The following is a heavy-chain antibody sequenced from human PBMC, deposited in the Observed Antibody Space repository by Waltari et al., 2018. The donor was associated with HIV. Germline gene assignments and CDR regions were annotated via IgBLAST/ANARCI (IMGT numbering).Heavy chain of an antibody. CDR2: ISGSGGGT. CDR3: AKLIRDDGAFHI. D-gene: IGHD3-10*01. Sequence: EVQLLESGGGLVQPGGSLRLSCAASGLTFRSFVMSWVRQAPGKGLEWVSGISGSGGGTYYPDSVKGRFTISRDNSKNTLYLQMNSLRAEDTAIYYCAKLIRDDGAFHIWGQGTMVTVSS. CDR1: GLTFRSFV. V-gene: IGHV3-23*01. J-gene: IGHJ3*02.